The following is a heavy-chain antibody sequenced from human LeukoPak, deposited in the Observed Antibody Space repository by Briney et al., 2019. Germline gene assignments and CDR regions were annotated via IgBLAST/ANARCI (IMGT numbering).Heavy chain of an antibody. D-gene: IGHD3-10*02. CDR3: ARGFQHYGYYVHGAEYFQH. CDR2: INHSGST. Sequence: PSETLSLTCAVYGGSFSGYYWSWIRQPPGKGLEWIGEINHSGSTNYNPSLKSRVTISVDTSKNQFSLKLSSVTAADTAVYYCARGFQHYGYYVHGAEYFQHWGQGTLVTVSS. V-gene: IGHV4-34*01. J-gene: IGHJ1*01. CDR1: GGSFSGYY.